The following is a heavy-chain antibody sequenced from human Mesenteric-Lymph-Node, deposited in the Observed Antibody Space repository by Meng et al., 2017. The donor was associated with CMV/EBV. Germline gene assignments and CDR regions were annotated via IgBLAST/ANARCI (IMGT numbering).Heavy chain of an antibody. D-gene: IGHD2-2*01. CDR2: IIPILGIA. J-gene: IGHJ6*02. CDR3: AAGYCSSTSCQYYYYGMDV. V-gene: IGHV1-69*02. Sequence: SVKVSCKASGGTFSSYTISWVRQAPGQGLEWMGRIIPILGIANYAQKFQGRVTITADKSTSTAYMELSSLRSEDTAVYYCAAGYCSSTSCQYYYYGMDVWGQGTTVTVSS. CDR1: GGTFSSYT.